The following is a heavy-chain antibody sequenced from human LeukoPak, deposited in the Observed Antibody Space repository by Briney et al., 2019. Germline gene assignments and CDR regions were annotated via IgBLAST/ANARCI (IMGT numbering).Heavy chain of an antibody. Sequence: PSETLSLTCTVSGGSISSSSYYWGWIRQPPGKGLEWIGSIYYSGSTYYNPSLKSRVTISVDTSKNQFSLKLSSVTAADTAVYYCARQLARVGAIYYWGQGTLVTVSS. CDR2: IYYSGST. CDR3: ARQLARVGAIYY. V-gene: IGHV4-39*01. CDR1: GGSISSSSYY. J-gene: IGHJ4*02. D-gene: IGHD1-26*01.